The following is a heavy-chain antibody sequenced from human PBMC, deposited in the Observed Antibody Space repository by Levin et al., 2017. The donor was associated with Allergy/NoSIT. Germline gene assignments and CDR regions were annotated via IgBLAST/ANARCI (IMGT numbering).Heavy chain of an antibody. CDR2: ISCDGSNK. V-gene: IGHV3-30*18. Sequence: SCAASGFTFSSYGMHWVRQAPGKGLEWVAVISCDGSNKYYADSVKGRFTFSRDNSKNTLYLQMNSLRAEDTAVYYCAKDPRIQLWLGVGNWYFDLWGRGTLVTVSS. J-gene: IGHJ2*01. CDR3: AKDPRIQLWLGVGNWYFDL. CDR1: GFTFSSYG. D-gene: IGHD5-18*01.